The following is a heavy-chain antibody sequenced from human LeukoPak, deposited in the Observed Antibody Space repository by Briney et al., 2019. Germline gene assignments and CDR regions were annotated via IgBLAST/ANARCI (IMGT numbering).Heavy chain of an antibody. CDR3: ARDEDYSNYFDY. CDR2: IYTSGST. Sequence: SETLSLTCTVSGGSISSGSYYWSWIRQPAGKGLEWIGRIYTSGSTNYNPSLKSRVTMSVDTSKNQFSLKLSSVTAADTAVYYCARDEDYSNYFDYWGQGTLVTVSS. V-gene: IGHV4-61*02. CDR1: GGSISSGSYY. D-gene: IGHD4-11*01. J-gene: IGHJ4*02.